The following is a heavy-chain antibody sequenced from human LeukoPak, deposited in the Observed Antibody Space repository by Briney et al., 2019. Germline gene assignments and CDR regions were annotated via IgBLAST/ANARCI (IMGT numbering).Heavy chain of an antibody. V-gene: IGHV3-49*03. CDR3: VKGRTRAAS. Sequence: GGSLRLSCTASGCTFNEYSMSWFRQAPGKGREWVGFIRSKGSGGTIEYAAAVKGRFTLSRDDSKSIVSLQMTSLQSEATAVYYCVKGRTRAASWGQGTLVTVSS. CDR1: GCTFNEYS. J-gene: IGHJ5*02. D-gene: IGHD2-15*01. CDR2: IRSKGSGGTI.